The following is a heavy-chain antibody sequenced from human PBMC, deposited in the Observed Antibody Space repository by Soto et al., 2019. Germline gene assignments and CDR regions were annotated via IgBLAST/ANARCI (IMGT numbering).Heavy chain of an antibody. D-gene: IGHD3-22*01. Sequence: QVQLQESGPGLVKPSETLSLTCTVSGGSVSSGSYYWSWIRQPPGKGLEWIGYIYYSGSTNYNPSLKIRVTISVDTSKNQFSLKLSSVTAADTAVYYCARSLEGTTMIVVFDYWGQGTLVTVSS. CDR2: IYYSGST. V-gene: IGHV4-61*01. J-gene: IGHJ4*02. CDR3: ARSLEGTTMIVVFDY. CDR1: GGSVSSGSYY.